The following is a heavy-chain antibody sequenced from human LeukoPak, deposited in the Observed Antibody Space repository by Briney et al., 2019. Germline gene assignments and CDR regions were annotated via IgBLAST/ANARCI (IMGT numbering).Heavy chain of an antibody. D-gene: IGHD3-10*01. V-gene: IGHV3-23*01. J-gene: IGHJ5*02. CDR1: GLTFNSHS. CDR3: AKSYYYGSGSYSRNNWFDP. Sequence: GGSLRLSCVASGLTFNSHSMSWVRQAPGKGLEWVSGISGSGGTTYYADSVKGRFTISRDNSKNTLYLQMDSLRAEDTAVYHCAKSYYYGSGSYSRNNWFDPWGQGTLVTVSS. CDR2: ISGSGGTT.